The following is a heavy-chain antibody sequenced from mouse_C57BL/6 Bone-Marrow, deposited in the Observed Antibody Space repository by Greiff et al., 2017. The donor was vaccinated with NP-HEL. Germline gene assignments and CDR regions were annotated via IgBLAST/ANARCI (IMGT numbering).Heavy chain of an antibody. CDR2: IYPGDGDT. D-gene: IGHD2-4*01. CDR3: ARDDYDDWYFDV. V-gene: IGHV1-82*01. J-gene: IGHJ1*03. Sequence: LVESGPELVKPGASVKISCKASGYAFSSSWMNWVKQRPGKGLEWIGRIYPGDGDTNYNGKFKGKATLTADKSSSTAYMQLSSLTSEDSAVYFCARDDYDDWYFDVWGTGTTVTVSS. CDR1: GYAFSSSW.